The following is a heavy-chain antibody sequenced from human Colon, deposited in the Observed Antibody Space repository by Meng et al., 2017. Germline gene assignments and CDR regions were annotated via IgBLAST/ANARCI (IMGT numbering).Heavy chain of an antibody. V-gene: IGHV4-34*01. D-gene: IGHD3-16*01. CDR3: ARGVAGGLGIHFDY. CDR1: GASGSGYH. Sequence: HQWVEGVFKASEPLALTCAFYGASGSGYHRNCIRQSPGEALEWIGQINHSRRTIYHPSLKSRVTTSIDTSKNQFSLTLTSATAADTAVYYCARGVAGGLGIHFDYWGQGTLVTVSS. CDR2: INHSRRT. J-gene: IGHJ4*02.